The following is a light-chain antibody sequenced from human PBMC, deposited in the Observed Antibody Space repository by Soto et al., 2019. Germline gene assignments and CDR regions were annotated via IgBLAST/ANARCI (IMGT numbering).Light chain of an antibody. CDR2: GAS. CDR1: QSVSRNS. CDR3: QQYGTSPPT. V-gene: IGKV3-20*01. J-gene: IGKJ3*01. Sequence: EIVLTQSPGTLSLSPGERATLSCRDSQSVSRNSLAWYQQKPGQAPRLLIYGASSRATDIPDRFSGSGSGTDFTLIVSRLEPEDFAVYFCQQYGTSPPTFGPGTKVDIK.